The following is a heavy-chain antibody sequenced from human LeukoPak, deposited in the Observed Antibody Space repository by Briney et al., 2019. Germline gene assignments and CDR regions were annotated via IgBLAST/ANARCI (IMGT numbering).Heavy chain of an antibody. J-gene: IGHJ4*02. Sequence: GGSLRLSCAASGFTVSSNYMNWVRQAPGKGLEWVSVIYGGGNIYYVDSVKGRFTISRDNSKNTLYLQMNSLRAEDTAAYYCARGAGYNYPYYFDYWGQGTLVTVSS. D-gene: IGHD5-24*01. CDR3: ARGAGYNYPYYFDY. CDR1: GFTVSSNY. CDR2: IYGGGNI. V-gene: IGHV3-53*01.